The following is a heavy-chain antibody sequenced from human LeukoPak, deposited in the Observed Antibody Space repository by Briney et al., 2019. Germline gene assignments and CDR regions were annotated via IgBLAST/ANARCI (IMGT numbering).Heavy chain of an antibody. J-gene: IGHJ4*02. D-gene: IGHD3-10*01. CDR2: ISGSGGST. CDR1: GFTFSSYA. Sequence: GGSLRPSCAASGFTFSSYAMSWVRQAPGKGLEWVSAISGSGGSTYYADSVKGRFTISRDNSKNTLYLQMNSLRAEDTAVYYCAKDPHPGGSAGDYWGQGTLVTVSS. V-gene: IGHV3-23*01. CDR3: AKDPHPGGSAGDY.